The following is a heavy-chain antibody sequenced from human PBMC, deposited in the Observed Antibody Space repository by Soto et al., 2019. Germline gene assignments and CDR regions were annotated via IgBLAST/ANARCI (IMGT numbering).Heavy chain of an antibody. CDR2: ISGSGGST. J-gene: IGHJ1*01. V-gene: IGHV3-23*01. D-gene: IGHD4-17*01. CDR1: GFTLSSYA. Sequence: PGGSLRLSCAASGFTLSSYAMSWVRQAPGKGLEWVSAISGSGGSTYYADSVKGRFTISRDNSKNTLYLQMNSLRAEDTAVYYCAKDAELPTVTQAPLPAYFQHWGQGTLVTVSS. CDR3: AKDAELPTVTQAPLPAYFQH.